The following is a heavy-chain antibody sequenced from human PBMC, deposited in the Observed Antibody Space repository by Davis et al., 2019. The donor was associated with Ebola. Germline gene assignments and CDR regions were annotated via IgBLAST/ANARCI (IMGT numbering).Heavy chain of an antibody. Sequence: HSQTLSLTCAISGDSVSINSAGWNWIRQSPSRGLEWLGRTYYSSKWYKDYAVAVKSRITINPDTSKDQFSLQLKFVTPEDTAVYYFAKGWLRSGIRYWGQGTLVTVSS. D-gene: IGHD5-12*01. CDR1: GDSVSINSAG. V-gene: IGHV6-1*01. CDR2: TYYSSKWYK. CDR3: AKGWLRSGIRY. J-gene: IGHJ4*02.